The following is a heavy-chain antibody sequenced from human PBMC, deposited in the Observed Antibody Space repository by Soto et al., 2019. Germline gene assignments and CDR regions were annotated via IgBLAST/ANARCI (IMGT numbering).Heavy chain of an antibody. Sequence: GGSLRLSCAASGFTFSPYWMSWVRQAPGKGLVWVANINQDGSEKYYVDSVKGRFTISRDNAKNSLYVQMTSLRVEDTAVYYCARGTYLDDSSGYFDYWGQGTLVTVSS. J-gene: IGHJ4*02. V-gene: IGHV3-7*01. CDR3: ARGTYLDDSSGYFDY. D-gene: IGHD3-22*01. CDR1: GFTFSPYW. CDR2: INQDGSEK.